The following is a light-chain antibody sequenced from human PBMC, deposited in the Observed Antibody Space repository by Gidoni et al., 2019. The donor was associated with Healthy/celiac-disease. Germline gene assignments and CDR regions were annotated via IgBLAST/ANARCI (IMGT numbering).Light chain of an antibody. J-gene: IGKJ2*01. CDR3: QQRSNWPPGYT. CDR2: DAS. CDR1: QSVSSY. Sequence: EIVLTQSPATVSLSPGERATLSCRASQSVSSYLAWYQQKPGQAPRLLIYDASNRATGIPARFSGSVSGTDFTLTISSLEPEDFAIYYCQQRSNWPPGYTFGQGTKLEIK. V-gene: IGKV3-11*01.